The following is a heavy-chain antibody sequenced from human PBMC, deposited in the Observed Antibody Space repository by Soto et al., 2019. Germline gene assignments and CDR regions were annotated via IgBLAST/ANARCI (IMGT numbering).Heavy chain of an antibody. Sequence: QVQLVQSGAEVKKPGASVKVSCKASGYTFTSYGISWVRQAPGQGLEWMGWISAYNGNTNYAQKLQGRVTMTTDTTTSTAYKGLRNPRSDDTGVYYCARDKVEHWNHLGGADWFDPWGQGTLVTFSS. D-gene: IGHD1-1*01. V-gene: IGHV1-18*04. CDR1: GYTFTSYG. J-gene: IGHJ5*02. CDR3: ARDKVEHWNHLGGADWFDP. CDR2: ISAYNGNT.